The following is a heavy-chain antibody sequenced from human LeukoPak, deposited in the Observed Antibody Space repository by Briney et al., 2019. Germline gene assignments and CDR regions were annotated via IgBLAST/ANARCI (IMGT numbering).Heavy chain of an antibody. D-gene: IGHD5-18*01. CDR3: ARDRIQIWSYVGTFDS. J-gene: IGHJ4*02. V-gene: IGHV3-30-3*01. CDR1: GFTFSSYS. Sequence: GGSLRLSCAASGFTFSSYSMHWVRQAPGKGLEWVAVVSYDGTKISYGGSVKGRFTMSRDISKNTLSLQMNSLRPEDTAVYYCARDRIQIWSYVGTFDSWGQGTLVTVSS. CDR2: VSYDGTKI.